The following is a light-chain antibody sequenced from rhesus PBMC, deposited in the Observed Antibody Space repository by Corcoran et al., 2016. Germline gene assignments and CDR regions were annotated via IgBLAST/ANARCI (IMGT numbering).Light chain of an antibody. CDR1: ENVNNY. Sequence: DIQMTQSPSSLSASVGDRVTITCRASENVNNYLNWYQQKPGKAPKLLIYKASTLQSGVPSRFSGSGSGTDYTFTISSLQPEDGATYYCQHGYGTPYSFGQGTKVEIK. V-gene: IGKV1-74*01. CDR3: QHGYGTPYS. J-gene: IGKJ2*01. CDR2: KAS.